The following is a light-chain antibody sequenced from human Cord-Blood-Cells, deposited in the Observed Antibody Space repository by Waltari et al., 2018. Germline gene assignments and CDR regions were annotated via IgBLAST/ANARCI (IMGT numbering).Light chain of an antibody. CDR2: LNSDGSH. J-gene: IGLJ2*01. Sequence: QLVLTQSPSASASLGASVKLTCTLSSGHSSYAIAWHQQQPEKGPRYLMKLNSDGSHSKGDGIPARFSGSSSGAERYLTMSSLQSEDEADYYCQTWGTGSVVFGGGTKLTVL. CDR1: SGHSSYA. V-gene: IGLV4-69*01. CDR3: QTWGTGSVV.